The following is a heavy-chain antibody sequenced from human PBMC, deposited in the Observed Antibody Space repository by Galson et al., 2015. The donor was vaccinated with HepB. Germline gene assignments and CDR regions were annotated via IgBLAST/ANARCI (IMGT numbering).Heavy chain of an antibody. CDR3: AKDWGFTVAGTHWYFDL. CDR2: ISFEGTAT. J-gene: IGHJ2*01. CDR1: GFTLSNHA. V-gene: IGHV3-30*18. D-gene: IGHD6-19*01. Sequence: SLRLSCAASGFTLSNHAMHWVRQAPGKGLAWVALISFEGTATYYGDSVQGRFTISRDISKNTLHLQMNSLRPEDSAVYYCAKDWGFTVAGTHWYFDLWGRGTLVTVSS.